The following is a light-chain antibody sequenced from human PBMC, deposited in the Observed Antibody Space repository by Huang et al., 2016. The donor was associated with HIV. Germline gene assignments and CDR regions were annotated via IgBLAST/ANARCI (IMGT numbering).Light chain of an antibody. CDR3: MQGLQTRIT. V-gene: IGKV2-28*01. CDR1: ERLLHSTVYNY. Sequence: DIVMTQSPLSLAVTPGETASISCRSSERLLHSTVYNYLEWYQQKTGQSPRLLIYMGSNRASGVPDRIRVSGSGTDFTLKISRVEADDVGVYYCMQGLQTRITFGQGTRLEIK. J-gene: IGKJ5*01. CDR2: MGS.